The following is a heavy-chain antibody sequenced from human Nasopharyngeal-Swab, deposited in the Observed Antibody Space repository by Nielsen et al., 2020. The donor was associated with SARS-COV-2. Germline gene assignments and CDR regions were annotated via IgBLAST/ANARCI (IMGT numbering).Heavy chain of an antibody. Sequence: ASVKVSCKASGYTFTSYDTNWVRQATGQGLEWMGWMNPNSSNTGYAQKFQGRVTMTRNTSISTAYMELSSLRSEDTAVYYCARDTSGSIAVADYWGQGTLVTVSS. CDR3: ARDTSGSIAVADY. V-gene: IGHV1-8*01. CDR1: GYTFTSYD. CDR2: MNPNSSNT. D-gene: IGHD6-19*01. J-gene: IGHJ4*02.